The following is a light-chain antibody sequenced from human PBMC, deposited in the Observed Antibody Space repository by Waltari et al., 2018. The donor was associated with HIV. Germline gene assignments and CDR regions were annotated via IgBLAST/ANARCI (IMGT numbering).Light chain of an antibody. CDR1: SSDVGSYNL. V-gene: IGLV2-23*01. CDR3: CSYAGSSTLV. Sequence: QSALNQPASVSGSPGQSITISCTGTSSDVGSYNLVSWYQQHPGKDPKLMIYECSKRPSGVYNRFSGSKAGNTASLTISVLQVEDEADYYCCSYAGSSTLVFGGGTKLTVL. J-gene: IGLJ3*02. CDR2: ECS.